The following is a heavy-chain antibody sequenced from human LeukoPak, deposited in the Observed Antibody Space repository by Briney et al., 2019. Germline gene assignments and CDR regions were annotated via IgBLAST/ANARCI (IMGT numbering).Heavy chain of an antibody. D-gene: IGHD3-22*01. J-gene: IGHJ4*02. CDR1: GGSISSYY. CDR3: ARRDSSGPNG. Sequence: SETLSLTCTVAGGSISSYYWSWVRQPPGKGLEWLGYIYYSGSTNYNPSLKSRVTISVDTSRNHFSLKLTSVTPATTAVYYCARRDSSGPNGWGQGRLVTVSS. CDR2: IYYSGST. V-gene: IGHV4-59*01.